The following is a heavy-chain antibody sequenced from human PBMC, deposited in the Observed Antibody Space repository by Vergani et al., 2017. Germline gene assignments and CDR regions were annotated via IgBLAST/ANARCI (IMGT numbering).Heavy chain of an antibody. CDR3: ARDTAYSGGWSFRGAGGLFDY. V-gene: IGHV1-18*01. J-gene: IGHJ4*02. D-gene: IGHD6-19*01. CDR2: ISAYNGNT. CDR1: GYTFTSYG. Sequence: QVQLVQSGAEVKKPGASVKVSCKASGYTFTSYGISWVRQAPGQGLEWMGWISAYNGNTNYAQKLQGRVTMTTDTSTSTAYMELRILRSGDTAVYYSARDTAYSGGWSFRGAGGLFDYGGQGTLVTVSS.